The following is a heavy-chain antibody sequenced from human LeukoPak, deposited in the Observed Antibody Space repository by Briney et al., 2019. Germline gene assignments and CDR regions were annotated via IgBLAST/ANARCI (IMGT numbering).Heavy chain of an antibody. CDR1: GFTFSSYS. Sequence: GGSLRLSCAASGFTFSSYSMNWVRQAPGKGLEWVSSISSSSSYVYYADSVKGRFTISRDNAKNSLYLQMNSLRAEDTAVYYCARWGGSGYYFDAVGFDYWGQGTLVTVSS. D-gene: IGHD3-22*01. CDR3: ARWGGSGYYFDAVGFDY. CDR2: ISSSSSYV. V-gene: IGHV3-21*01. J-gene: IGHJ4*02.